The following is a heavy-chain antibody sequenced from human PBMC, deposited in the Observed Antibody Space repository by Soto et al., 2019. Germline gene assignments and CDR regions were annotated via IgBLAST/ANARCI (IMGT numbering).Heavy chain of an antibody. CDR2: THNSAET. CDR3: ARHFNSGTYPLDY. J-gene: IGHJ4*02. Sequence: SETLSLTCTVSGGSISGYYWSWFRQPPGKGLEWVGYTHNSAETNYNPSLKSRLTLSLDTSKNQFSLKLSSVTAADTAVYYCARHFNSGTYPLDYWGQGTLVTVSS. CDR1: GGSISGYY. D-gene: IGHD3-10*01. V-gene: IGHV4-59*08.